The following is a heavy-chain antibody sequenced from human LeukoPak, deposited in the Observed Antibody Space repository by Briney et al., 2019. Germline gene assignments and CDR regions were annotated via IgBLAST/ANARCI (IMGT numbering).Heavy chain of an antibody. CDR1: GFTFSDYY. CDR2: ISSSGSTI. J-gene: IGHJ4*02. CDR3: ARRAEKTTSGWYYFDY. Sequence: PGGSLRLSCAASGFTFSDYYMSWIRQAPGKGLEWVSYISSSGSTIYYADSVKGRFTISRENAKNSLYLQMNNLRAGDTAVYYCARRAEKTTSGWYYFDYWGRGTLVTVSS. D-gene: IGHD6-19*01. V-gene: IGHV3-11*04.